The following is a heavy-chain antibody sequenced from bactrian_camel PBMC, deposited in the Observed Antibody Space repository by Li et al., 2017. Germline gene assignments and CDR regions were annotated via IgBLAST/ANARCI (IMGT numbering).Heavy chain of an antibody. J-gene: IGHJ4*01. CDR3: AADYVSDLPDFCDGVSAWCSTGCPNN. CDR1: GQKTRSYC. Sequence: HVQLVESGGGSVEAGESLTLSCAYTGQKTRSYCMGWFRQPPGKDREGVAVMDSLGRTKYADSVKGRFTISKDDAENTLYLEMNNLKPGDSGMYYCAADYVSDLPDFCDGVSAWCSTGCPNNWGQGTQVTVS. CDR2: MDSLGRT. D-gene: IGHD1*01. V-gene: IGHV3S55*01.